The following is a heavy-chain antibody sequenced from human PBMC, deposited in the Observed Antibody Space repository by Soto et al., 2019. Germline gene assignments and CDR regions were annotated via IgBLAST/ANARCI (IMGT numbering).Heavy chain of an antibody. V-gene: IGHV3-74*01. D-gene: IGHD7-27*01. CDR2: VNSDGSST. J-gene: IGHJ4*02. CDR1: GFTFSNYW. CDR3: ASSLLTPFDY. Sequence: GESLKISCAASGFTFSNYWMHWVRQAPGKGLVWVSRVNSDGSSTFYADSVKGRFTISRDSAKNTLYLQMNSLRAEDTAVYYCASSLLTPFDYWGQGTLVTVSS.